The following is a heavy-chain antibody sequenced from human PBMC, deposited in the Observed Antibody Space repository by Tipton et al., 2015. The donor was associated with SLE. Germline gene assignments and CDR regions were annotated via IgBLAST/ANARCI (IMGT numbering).Heavy chain of an antibody. CDR1: GFTFDDYA. D-gene: IGHD4/OR15-4a*01. V-gene: IGHV3-9*01. CDR2: ISWNSGSI. CDR3: ARDGDYGLRVRFDY. Sequence: SLRLSCAASGFTFDDYAMHWVRQAPGKGLEWVSGISWNSGSIGYADSVKGRFTISRDNAKNSLYLQMNSLRAEDTAVYYCARDGDYGLRVRFDYWGQGTLVTVSS. J-gene: IGHJ4*02.